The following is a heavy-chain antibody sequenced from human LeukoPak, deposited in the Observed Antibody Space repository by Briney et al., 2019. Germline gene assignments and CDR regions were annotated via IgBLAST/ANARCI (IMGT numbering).Heavy chain of an antibody. J-gene: IGHJ6*03. V-gene: IGHV3-33*06. Sequence: PGGSLRLSCAASGFNFINYGMHWVRQAPGKGLEWVAAIWFDGSNTYYADSVKGRFTISRDSSKNTVYLQMNSLRADDTAVYYCAKVTKRYYDFWSGYLPPYYYMDVWGKGTTVTVSS. D-gene: IGHD3-3*01. CDR3: AKVTKRYYDFWSGYLPPYYYMDV. CDR1: GFNFINYG. CDR2: IWFDGSNT.